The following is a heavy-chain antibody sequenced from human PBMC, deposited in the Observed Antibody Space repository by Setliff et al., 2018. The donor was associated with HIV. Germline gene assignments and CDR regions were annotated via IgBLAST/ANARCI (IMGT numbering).Heavy chain of an antibody. CDR1: GGSINSGGYY. CDR3: ARAVTTLTAPTHFDY. J-gene: IGHJ4*02. Sequence: LSLTCTVSGGSINSGGYYWSWIRQHPGKGLEWIGYIYYRGSTHYNPSLKSRVTISVDTSKNQFSLKLGSVTAADTAVYYCARAVTTLTAPTHFDYWGQGTLVTVSS. D-gene: IGHD4-17*01. V-gene: IGHV4-31*03. CDR2: IYYRGST.